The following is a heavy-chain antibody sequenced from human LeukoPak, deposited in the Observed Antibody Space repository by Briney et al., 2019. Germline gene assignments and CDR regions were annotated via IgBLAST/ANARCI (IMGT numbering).Heavy chain of an antibody. CDR3: ARSEYSSSWYGIDY. D-gene: IGHD6-13*01. CDR1: GGSFSGYY. J-gene: IGHJ4*02. Sequence: SETLSLTCAVYGGSFSGYYWSWIRQPPGKGLEWIGEINHSGSTNYNPSLKSRVTISVDTSKNQFSLKLSSVTAADTAVYYCARSEYSSSWYGIDYWGQGTLVTVSS. V-gene: IGHV4-34*01. CDR2: INHSGST.